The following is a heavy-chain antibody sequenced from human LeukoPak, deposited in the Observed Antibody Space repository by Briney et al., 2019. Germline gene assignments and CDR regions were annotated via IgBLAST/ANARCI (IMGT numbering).Heavy chain of an antibody. CDR2: ISGSGGST. CDR1: GFTFSSYA. CDR3: AREAGGSYLIDY. J-gene: IGHJ4*02. D-gene: IGHD1-26*01. Sequence: PGGSLRLSCAASGFTFSSYAMSWVRQAPGKGLEWVSAISGSGGSTYYADSVKGRFTISRDNSKNTLYLQMNSLRSDDTAVYYCAREAGGSYLIDYWGQGTLVTVSS. V-gene: IGHV3-23*01.